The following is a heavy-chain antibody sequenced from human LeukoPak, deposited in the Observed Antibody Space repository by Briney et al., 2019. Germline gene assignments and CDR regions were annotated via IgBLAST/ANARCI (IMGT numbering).Heavy chain of an antibody. V-gene: IGHV5-51*01. CDR1: GYSFTTHW. J-gene: IGHJ4*02. CDR2: IYPGDSDT. CDR3: ARLPSKWIQLFDY. D-gene: IGHD5-18*01. Sequence: GESLKISCKGSGYSFTTHWIGWVRQMSGKGLEWMGIIYPGDSDTRYSPSFQGQVTISADKSISTAYLQWSSLKASDTPMYYCARLPSKWIQLFDYWGQGTLVTVSS.